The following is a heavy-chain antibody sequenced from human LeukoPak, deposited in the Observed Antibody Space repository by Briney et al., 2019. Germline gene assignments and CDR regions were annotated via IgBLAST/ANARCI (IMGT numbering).Heavy chain of an antibody. D-gene: IGHD3-10*01. V-gene: IGHV3-23*01. J-gene: IGHJ4*02. CDR2: ISGSGGST. CDR3: AKAGYGSGSYLIDY. Sequence: PGGSLRLSCAASGFTFSSYAMSWVRQAPGKGLEWVSVISGSGGSTYYADSVKGRFTISRDSSKNTLYLQMNSLRAEGTAVYYCAKAGYGSGSYLIDYWGQGTLVTVSS. CDR1: GFTFSSYA.